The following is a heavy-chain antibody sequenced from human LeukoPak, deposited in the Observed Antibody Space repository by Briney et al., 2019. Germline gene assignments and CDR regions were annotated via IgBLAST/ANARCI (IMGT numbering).Heavy chain of an antibody. V-gene: IGHV4-31*03. CDR3: ARGDDILTGYPSMFDY. CDR1: GGSISSGGYY. CDR2: IYYSGNT. D-gene: IGHD3-9*01. J-gene: IGHJ4*02. Sequence: SETLSLTCTVSGGSISSGGYYWSWIRQHPGKGLEWIGYIYYSGNTYYNPSLKSRVTISVDTSKNQFSLKLSSVTAADTAVYYCARGDDILTGYPSMFDYWGQGTLVTVSS.